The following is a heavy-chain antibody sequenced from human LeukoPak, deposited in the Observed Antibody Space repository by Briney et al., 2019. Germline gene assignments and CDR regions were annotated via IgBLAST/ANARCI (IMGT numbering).Heavy chain of an antibody. V-gene: IGHV1-2*02. CDR2: INPNSGGT. J-gene: IGHJ4*02. Sequence: GASVKVSCKASGYTFTGYYMHWVRQAPGQGLEWMGWINPNSGGTNYAQKFQGRVTMTRDTSISTAYMELSRLRSDDTAVYYCARVRCSGGSCYTGFDYWGQGTLCTVSS. D-gene: IGHD2-15*01. CDR3: ARVRCSGGSCYTGFDY. CDR1: GYTFTGYY.